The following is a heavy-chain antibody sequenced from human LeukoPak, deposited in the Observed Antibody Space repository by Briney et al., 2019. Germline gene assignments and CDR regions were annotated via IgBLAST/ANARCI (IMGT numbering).Heavy chain of an antibody. Sequence: QAGGSLRLSCAASGFTFSYYWMTWVRQAPGKGLEWVANIKKDGSEKYFVDSVKGRFTISRDNAKNSLYLQMNSLRAEDTAVYYCARRTVGATGPWGQGTLVTVSS. CDR1: GFTFSYYW. CDR3: ARRTVGATGP. J-gene: IGHJ5*02. D-gene: IGHD1-26*01. CDR2: IKKDGSEK. V-gene: IGHV3-7*01.